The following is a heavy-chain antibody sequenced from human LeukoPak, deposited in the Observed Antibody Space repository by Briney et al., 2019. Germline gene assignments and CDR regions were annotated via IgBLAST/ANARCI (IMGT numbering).Heavy chain of an antibody. D-gene: IGHD3-10*01. Sequence: GGSLRLSCAASGFTFSSYWMSWVRQAPGKGLEWVANIKQGGSEKYYVDSMKGRFTISRDNAKNSLYLQMNSLRAEDTAVYYCARRESSGSYKGSWFDPWGQGTLVTVSS. CDR2: IKQGGSEK. V-gene: IGHV3-7*04. CDR1: GFTFSSYW. CDR3: ARRESSGSYKGSWFDP. J-gene: IGHJ5*02.